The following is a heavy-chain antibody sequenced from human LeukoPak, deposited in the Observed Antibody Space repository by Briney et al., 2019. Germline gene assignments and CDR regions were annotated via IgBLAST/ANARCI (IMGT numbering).Heavy chain of an antibody. Sequence: SETLSLTCTVSGGSISSYYWSWIRQPAGKGLEWIGRIYSSGSTNYNPSLKSRVTMSVDTSKNQFSLKLSSVTAADTAVYYCAREDGQYDSSGYYPLWGQGTLVTVSS. CDR1: GGSISSYY. CDR2: IYSSGST. CDR3: AREDGQYDSSGYYPL. D-gene: IGHD3-22*01. J-gene: IGHJ4*02. V-gene: IGHV4-4*07.